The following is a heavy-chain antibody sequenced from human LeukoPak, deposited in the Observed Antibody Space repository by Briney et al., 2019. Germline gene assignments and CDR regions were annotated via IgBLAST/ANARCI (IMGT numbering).Heavy chain of an antibody. D-gene: IGHD6-6*01. J-gene: IGHJ6*02. CDR2: TGNEANNYPT. V-gene: IGHV3-72*01. Sequence: GGSLRLSCAASGFTFSDHYMDWVRQAPGKGLEWVGRTGNEANNYPTEYAASVKGRFTISRDDSKNSLYLQMNSLKTEDTAAYYCVRDGPGGIKARKRYYGMDVWGQGTTVSVSS. CDR1: GFTFSDHY. CDR3: VRDGPGGIKARKRYYGMDV.